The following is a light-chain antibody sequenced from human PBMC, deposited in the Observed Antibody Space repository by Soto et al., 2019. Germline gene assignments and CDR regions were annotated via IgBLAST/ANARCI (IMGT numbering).Light chain of an antibody. V-gene: IGLV4-69*01. CDR1: SGHSSYA. CDR2: LHSDGSH. J-gene: IGLJ2*01. Sequence: QPVLTQSPSASASLGASVKLTCTLSSGHSSYAIAWHQQQPEKGPRYLMKLHSDGSHSKGDGIPARFSGYSSGAARYLTISSRQSEDEADYYCQTWGTGIYVVFCGGTKRTVL. CDR3: QTWGTGIYVV.